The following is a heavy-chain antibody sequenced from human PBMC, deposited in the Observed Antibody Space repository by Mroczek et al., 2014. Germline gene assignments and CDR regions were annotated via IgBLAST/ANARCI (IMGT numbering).Heavy chain of an antibody. CDR1: GFTFSSYA. CDR3: ASVGYYDSSGTFDY. Sequence: QVQLVQSGGGVVQPGRSLRLSCAASGFTFSSYAMHWVRQAPGKGLEWVAVISYDGSNKYYADSVKGRFTISRDNSKNTLYLQMNSLRAEDTAVYYCASVGYYDSSGTFDYWGQGTLVTVSS. J-gene: IGHJ4*02. CDR2: ISYDGSNK. D-gene: IGHD3-22*01. V-gene: IGHV3-30-3*01.